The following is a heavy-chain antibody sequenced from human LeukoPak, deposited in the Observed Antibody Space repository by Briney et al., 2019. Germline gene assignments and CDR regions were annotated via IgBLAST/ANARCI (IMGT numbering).Heavy chain of an antibody. CDR2: FSSSGSP. CDR1: GGSISTYY. CDR3: ARRAAGRGVSYNYYYLDV. Sequence: SETLSLTCTVSGGSISTYYWNWIRQSPGKGLEWIGSFSSSGSPDYNPSLRSRITMSVDTSNNQVSLSPSSVTAADTALYYCARRAAGRGVSYNYYYLDVWGKGTTVTVSS. V-gene: IGHV4-59*01. J-gene: IGHJ6*03. D-gene: IGHD6-13*01.